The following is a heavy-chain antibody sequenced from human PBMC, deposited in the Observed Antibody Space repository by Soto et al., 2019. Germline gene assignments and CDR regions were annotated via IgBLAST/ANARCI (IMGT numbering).Heavy chain of an antibody. CDR2: IKQDGSEK. V-gene: IGHV3-7*03. J-gene: IGHJ3*01. Sequence: QPGGSLRLSCAASGFPFRSYWMSWVRQAPGKGLEWVANIKQDGSEKYYVDSVKGRLTISRDNAKNSLYLQMKSLRAEDTAVYYCARGWFSGSGSDAFDLWGQGTMVTVSS. CDR3: ARGWFSGSGSDAFDL. D-gene: IGHD3-10*01. CDR1: GFPFRSYW.